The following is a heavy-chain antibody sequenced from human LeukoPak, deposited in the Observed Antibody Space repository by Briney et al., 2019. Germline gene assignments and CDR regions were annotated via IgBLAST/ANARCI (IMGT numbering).Heavy chain of an antibody. CDR3: AKDGGYCSSTSCYKVWDY. V-gene: IGHV3-53*01. J-gene: IGHJ4*02. CDR2: IYSGGST. CDR1: GFTVSSNY. Sequence: PGGSLRLSCAASGFTVSSNYMSWVRQAPGKGLEWVSVIYSGGSTYYADSVKGRFTISRDNSKNTLYLQMNSLRAEDTAVYYCAKDGGYCSSTSCYKVWDYWGQGTLVTVSS. D-gene: IGHD2-2*02.